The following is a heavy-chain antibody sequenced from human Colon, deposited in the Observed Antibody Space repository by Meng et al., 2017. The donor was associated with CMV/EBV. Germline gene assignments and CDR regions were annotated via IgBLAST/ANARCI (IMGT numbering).Heavy chain of an antibody. CDR1: GFSLSTIGMG. CDR3: AHRPYGSGSYFFDY. Sequence: QLLLNEFVSPLAKPIPTLTLTCTFSGFSLSTIGMGVGWIRQPPGKALEWLGVIYWDDDKRYSPSLKSRLTITKDTSKNQVVLTMTNLDPLDTATYYCAHRPYGSGSYFFDYWGQGTLVTVSS. V-gene: IGHV2-5*02. D-gene: IGHD3-10*01. CDR2: IYWDDDK. J-gene: IGHJ4*02.